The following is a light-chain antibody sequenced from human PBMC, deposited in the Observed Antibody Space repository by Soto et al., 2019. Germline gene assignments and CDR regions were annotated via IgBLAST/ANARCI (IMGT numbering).Light chain of an antibody. V-gene: IGKV3-11*01. J-gene: IGKJ3*01. CDR2: DTT. CDR1: QSVSNY. Sequence: ETLLTQSPGTLSLSPGERATLSCRASQSVSNYLAWFQQKPGQAPRLLIFDTTNRAPGTPARFSGSGSVTDFTLTISSLEPEDFAVYYCHQYGSSPTFGPGTKVDIK. CDR3: HQYGSSPT.